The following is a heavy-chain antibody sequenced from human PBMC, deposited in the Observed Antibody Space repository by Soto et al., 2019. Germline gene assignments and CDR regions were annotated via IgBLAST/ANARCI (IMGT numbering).Heavy chain of an antibody. J-gene: IGHJ4*02. D-gene: IGHD4-4*01. CDR3: ARGSTVTTRDGDYCDY. CDR2: INSDGSST. V-gene: IGHV3-74*01. CDR1: GFTFSSYW. Sequence: EVQLVESGGGLVQPGGSLRLSCAASGFTFSSYWMHWVRQAPGKGLVWVSRINSDGSSTSYADSVKGRFTISRDNAKNTLYLQMNSLRAEDTAVYYCARGSTVTTRDGDYCDYWGQGTLVTVSS.